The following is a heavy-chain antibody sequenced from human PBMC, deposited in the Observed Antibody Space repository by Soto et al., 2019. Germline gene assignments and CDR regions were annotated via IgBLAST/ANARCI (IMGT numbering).Heavy chain of an antibody. CDR3: ASLWFGERNFDY. CDR2: IYYSGST. J-gene: IGHJ4*02. V-gene: IGHV4-39*01. Sequence: PSETLSLTCTVSGDSISSSSYYWGWIRQPPGKGLEWIGSIYYSGSTYYNPSLKSRVTISVDTSKNQFSLKLSSVTAADTAVYYCASLWFGERNFDYWGQGTLVTVSS. CDR1: GDSISSSSYY. D-gene: IGHD3-10*01.